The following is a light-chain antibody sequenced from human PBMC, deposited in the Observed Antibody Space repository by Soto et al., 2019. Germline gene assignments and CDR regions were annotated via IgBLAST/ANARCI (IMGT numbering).Light chain of an antibody. V-gene: IGLV2-14*01. CDR2: EVN. J-gene: IGLJ3*02. CDR3: SSYTTSGPYVL. Sequence: QSALTQPASVSGSRGQSITISCTGTNSDIGAFNYVSWYQQHPDKAPKLLIYEVNNRPSGVSHRFSGSKSGNTASLTISGLQPADEADYYCSSYTTSGPYVLFGGGTKLTVL. CDR1: NSDIGAFNY.